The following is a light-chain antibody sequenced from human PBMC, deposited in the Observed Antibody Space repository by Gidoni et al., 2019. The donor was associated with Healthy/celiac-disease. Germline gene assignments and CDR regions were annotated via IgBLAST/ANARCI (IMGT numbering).Light chain of an antibody. CDR1: QGISSL. J-gene: IGKJ4*01. Sequence: TQMTQSPSFLSASVGDQVTIPCPASQGISSLLAWYQQKPGKAPKLLIYAASSLPSGVPARFSGSGSGTDFTLTISRLQPEDFATYYCQQANSFPPTFXGXTKVEIK. CDR3: QQANSFPPT. CDR2: AAS. V-gene: IGKV1-12*01.